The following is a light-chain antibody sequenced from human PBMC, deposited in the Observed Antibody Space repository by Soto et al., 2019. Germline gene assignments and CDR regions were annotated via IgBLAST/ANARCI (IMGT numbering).Light chain of an antibody. V-gene: IGLV2-8*01. CDR3: SSYAGSNNYVV. CDR2: EVS. J-gene: IGLJ2*01. Sequence: QSALTQPPSASGSPGQSVTISCTGTSSDVGGYEYVSWYQQHPGKAPKLMIYEVSKRPSGVPARFSGSKSGNTASLTVSGLQAEDEADYYCSSYAGSNNYVVFGGGTKVTVL. CDR1: SSDVGGYEY.